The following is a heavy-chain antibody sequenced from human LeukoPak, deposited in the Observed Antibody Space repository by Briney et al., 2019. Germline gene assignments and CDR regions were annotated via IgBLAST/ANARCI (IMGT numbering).Heavy chain of an antibody. Sequence: SETLSLTCAVSGYSISSGYYWGWIRQPPGKGLGWVGSIYHSGTTYYNSSLKSRATISVDTSKNQFSLNLNSVTAADTAVYYCVRGVATVVNRFDYWGEGTLVTVSS. J-gene: IGHJ4*02. CDR2: IYHSGTT. CDR1: GYSISSGYY. V-gene: IGHV4-38-2*01. D-gene: IGHD5-12*01. CDR3: VRGVATVVNRFDY.